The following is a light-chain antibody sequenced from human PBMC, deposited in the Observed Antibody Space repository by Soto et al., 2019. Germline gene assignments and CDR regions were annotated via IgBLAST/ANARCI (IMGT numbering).Light chain of an antibody. CDR3: CSYAGSSTYI. V-gene: IGLV2-23*02. CDR2: EVS. Sequence: QSVLTQPASVSGSPGQSITIYCTGTSSDVGSYNLVSWYQRHPGKAPKLMIYEVSKRPSGVSNRFSGSKSGNTASLTISGLQAEDEADYYCCSYAGSSTYIFGTGTKVTVL. CDR1: SSDVGSYNL. J-gene: IGLJ1*01.